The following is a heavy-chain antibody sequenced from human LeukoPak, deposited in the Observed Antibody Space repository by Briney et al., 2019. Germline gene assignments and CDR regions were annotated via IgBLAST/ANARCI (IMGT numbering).Heavy chain of an antibody. CDR2: IYYSGST. CDR1: GYSISSSNW. D-gene: IGHD5-12*01. Sequence: KPSETLSLTCAVSGYSISSSNWWGWIRQPPGKGLEWIAYIYYSGSTYYNPSLKSRVTMPVDTSKNQFSLKLSSVTAVDTAVYYCAKSVAWNYYYYMDVWGKGTTVTVSS. V-gene: IGHV4-28*01. J-gene: IGHJ6*03. CDR3: AKSVAWNYYYYMDV.